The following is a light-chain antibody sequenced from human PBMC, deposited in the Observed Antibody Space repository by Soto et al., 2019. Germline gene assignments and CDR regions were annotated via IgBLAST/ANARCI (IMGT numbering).Light chain of an antibody. Sequence: QSVLTQPPSLSGAPGQRVTISCTGSSSNIGAGYDVHWYQQLPVTAPKLLIYGNSNRPSGVPDRFSGSKSGTSASLAITGLQAEDEADYYCQSDDSSLSGVVFGGGTKLTVL. V-gene: IGLV1-40*01. J-gene: IGLJ2*01. CDR2: GNS. CDR1: SSNIGAGYD. CDR3: QSDDSSLSGVV.